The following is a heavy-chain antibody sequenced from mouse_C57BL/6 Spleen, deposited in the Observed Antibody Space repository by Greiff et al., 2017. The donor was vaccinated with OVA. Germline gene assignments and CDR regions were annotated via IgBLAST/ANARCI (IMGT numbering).Heavy chain of an antibody. CDR1: GYTFTDYN. J-gene: IGHJ3*01. CDR3: ARWGYGSSLFAY. Sequence: EVQGVESGPELVKPGASVKIPCKASGYTFTDYNMDWVKQSHGKSLEWIGDINPNNGGTIYNQKFKGKATLTVDKSSSTAYMELRSLTSEDTAVYYCARWGYGSSLFAYWGQGTLVTVSA. CDR2: INPNNGGT. V-gene: IGHV1-18*01. D-gene: IGHD1-1*01.